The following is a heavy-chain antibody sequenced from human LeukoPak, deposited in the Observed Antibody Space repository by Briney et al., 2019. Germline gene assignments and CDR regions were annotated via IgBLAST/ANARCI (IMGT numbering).Heavy chain of an antibody. V-gene: IGHV3-23*01. CDR1: GLSFSNYA. CDR2: ITIVFTA. J-gene: IGHJ4*02. D-gene: IGHD1-26*01. Sequence: GGAVRLSCAASGLSFSNYAMSWFRQAPGKGLEWVAGITIVFTAHYADSVKCRFTISIDNSNNTFHLQMNSLRAEDTPVYYCAKDYSDSRVGDVFFEYWGQGTMLTVSS. CDR3: AKDYSDSRVGDVFFEY.